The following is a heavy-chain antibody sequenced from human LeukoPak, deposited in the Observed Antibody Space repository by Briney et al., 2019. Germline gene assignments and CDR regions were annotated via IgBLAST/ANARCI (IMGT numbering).Heavy chain of an antibody. CDR3: TRAWLPRLDFDH. CDR2: IRSKAYGGTT. D-gene: IGHD5-24*01. V-gene: IGHV3-49*04. CDR1: GFTFGDYA. Sequence: GGSLRLSCTASGFTFGDYAMSWVRQAPGKGLEWEGFIRSKAYGGTTEYAASVKGRFTISRDDSKSIAYLQMNSLKTEDTAVYYCTRAWLPRLDFDHWGQGTLVTASS. J-gene: IGHJ4*02.